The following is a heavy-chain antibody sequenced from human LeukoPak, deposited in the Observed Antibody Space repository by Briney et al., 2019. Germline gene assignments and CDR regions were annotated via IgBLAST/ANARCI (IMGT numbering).Heavy chain of an antibody. CDR3: AKGDETSYGLDY. V-gene: IGHV3-43*01. Sequence: GGSLRLSCAASGFTFADYTMPWVRQAPGRGLEWVSLVSWDGDCSDYAGSVKGRFSISRDNIRDALYLQMNSLRIEDTAFYYCAKGDETSYGLDYWGQGILVSVSS. CDR1: GFTFADYT. J-gene: IGHJ4*02. D-gene: IGHD5-18*01. CDR2: VSWDGDCS.